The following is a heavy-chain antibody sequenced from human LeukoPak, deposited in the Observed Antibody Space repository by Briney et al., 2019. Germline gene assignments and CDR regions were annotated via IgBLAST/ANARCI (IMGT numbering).Heavy chain of an antibody. CDR3: AKAVAMIVVDHDAFDI. J-gene: IGHJ3*02. V-gene: IGHV3-9*01. CDR2: ISWNSGSI. CDR1: GFTFDDYA. D-gene: IGHD3-22*01. Sequence: SGGSLRLSCAASGFTFDDYAMHWVRQAPGKGLEWVSGISWNSGSIGYADSVKGRFTISRDNAKNSLYLQMNSLRAEDTALYYCAKAVAMIVVDHDAFDIWGQGTMATVSS.